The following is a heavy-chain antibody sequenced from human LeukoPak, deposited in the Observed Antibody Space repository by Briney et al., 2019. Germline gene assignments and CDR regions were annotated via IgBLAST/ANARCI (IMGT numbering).Heavy chain of an antibody. D-gene: IGHD4-17*01. Sequence: GGSLRLSCAASGFTFSSYSMNWVRHAPGKGLELVSSISSSSSYIYYADSVKGRFTISRDNAKNSLYLQMNSLRAEDTAVYYCARELGSYDYGDYRDYWGQGTLVTVSS. CDR2: ISSSSSYI. J-gene: IGHJ4*02. CDR3: ARELGSYDYGDYRDY. CDR1: GFTFSSYS. V-gene: IGHV3-21*01.